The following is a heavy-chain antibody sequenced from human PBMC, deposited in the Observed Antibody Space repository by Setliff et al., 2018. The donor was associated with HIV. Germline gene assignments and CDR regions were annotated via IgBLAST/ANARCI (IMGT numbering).Heavy chain of an antibody. Sequence: GESLKISCQGSGYTFSTYWIAWVRQTPGKGMDWVGLIYPDKSDTKYRPSLQGQVTIPADKSIGTAYLQWNSLKASDTALYFCARAPNSPYYSNVWYADHWGQGTLVTVSS. J-gene: IGHJ5*02. CDR3: ARAPNSPYYSNVWYADH. V-gene: IGHV5-51*01. D-gene: IGHD3-22*01. CDR1: GYTFSTYW. CDR2: IYPDKSDT.